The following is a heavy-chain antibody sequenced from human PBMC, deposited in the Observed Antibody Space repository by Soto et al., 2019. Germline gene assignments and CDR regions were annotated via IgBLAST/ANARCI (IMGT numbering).Heavy chain of an antibody. CDR3: ARDRYSYGYSMYYFDY. D-gene: IGHD5-18*01. CDR2: INAGNGNT. J-gene: IGHJ4*02. V-gene: IGHV1-3*01. Sequence: ASVKVSCKASGYTFTSYAMHWVRQAPGQRLEWMGWINAGNGNTKYSQKFQGRVTITRDTSASTAYMELSSLRSEDTAVYYCARDRYSYGYSMYYFDYWGQGTLVTVPS. CDR1: GYTFTSYA.